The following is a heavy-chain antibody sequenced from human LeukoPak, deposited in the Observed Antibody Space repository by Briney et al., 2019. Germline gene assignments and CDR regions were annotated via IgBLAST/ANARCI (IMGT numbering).Heavy chain of an antibody. Sequence: ASVKVSCKVSGYTLTELSMHWVRQAPGKGLAWMGGFDPEDGETIYAQKFQGRVTMTEDTSTDTAYMELSSLRSEDTAVYYCATRGYSYGYPVYYFDYWGQGTLVTVSS. J-gene: IGHJ4*02. V-gene: IGHV1-24*01. CDR2: FDPEDGET. CDR1: GYTLTELS. CDR3: ATRGYSYGYPVYYFDY. D-gene: IGHD5-18*01.